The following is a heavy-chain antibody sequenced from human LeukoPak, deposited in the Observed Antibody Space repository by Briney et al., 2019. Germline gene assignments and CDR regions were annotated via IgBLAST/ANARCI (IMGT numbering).Heavy chain of an antibody. V-gene: IGHV4-34*01. CDR3: ARGFREVVLWFGGNWFDP. D-gene: IGHD3-10*01. CDR2: INHSGST. J-gene: IGHJ5*02. Sequence: SETLSLTCAVYGGSFSGYYWSWIRQPPGKGLEWIGEINHSGSTNYNPSLKSRVTISVDTSKDQVSLKLSSVTAADTAVYYCARGFREVVLWFGGNWFDPWGQGTLVTVSS. CDR1: GGSFSGYY.